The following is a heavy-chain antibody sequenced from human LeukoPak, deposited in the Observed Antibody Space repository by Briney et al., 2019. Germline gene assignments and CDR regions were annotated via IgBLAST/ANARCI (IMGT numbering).Heavy chain of an antibody. CDR3: ARGGYYYGYDY. Sequence: QSGGSLRLSCAASGFTFSGYAMTWVRQAPGEGLEWVSLISSSGDTSFYADSVKGRFTISRDNSKNTVYLQINRLRAGDTAVYYCARGGYYYGYDYWGQGTLVTVSS. CDR1: GFTFSGYA. CDR2: ISSSGDTS. D-gene: IGHD3-10*01. J-gene: IGHJ4*02. V-gene: IGHV3-23*01.